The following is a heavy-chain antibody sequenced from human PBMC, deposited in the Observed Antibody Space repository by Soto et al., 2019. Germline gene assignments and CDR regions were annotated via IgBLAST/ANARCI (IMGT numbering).Heavy chain of an antibody. CDR3: ARYRHCSGDSCNYDYIMGL. CDR1: RGLFSSYV. D-gene: IGHD2-15*01. CDR2: VNPILNIA. V-gene: IGHV1-69*04. Sequence: QVQLVQSGAEVKKPGSSVKVSCKAPRGLFSSYVFNWVRQAPGQGLEWTGGVNPILNIADHAQKFQGRVTIPADASTGTVYMELCSLSSDATATYFSARYRHCSGDSCNYDYIMGLCGQGTTITVSS. J-gene: IGHJ6*02.